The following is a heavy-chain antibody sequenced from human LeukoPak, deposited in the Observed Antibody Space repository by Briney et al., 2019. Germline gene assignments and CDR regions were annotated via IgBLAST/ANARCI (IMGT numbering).Heavy chain of an antibody. Sequence: PGGSLRLSCSASGFSFDDYAMSWVRQAPGKGLEWVSGINWSGVSTGYADSVKGRVTSSRDNTKNSLFLQVNSLRAEDTTSYYCAKGKETLIPYWYFDVWGRGTLVSASS. D-gene: IGHD2-8*01. J-gene: IGHJ2*01. CDR1: GFSFDDYA. CDR2: INWSGVST. V-gene: IGHV3-20*04. CDR3: AKGKETLIPYWYFDV.